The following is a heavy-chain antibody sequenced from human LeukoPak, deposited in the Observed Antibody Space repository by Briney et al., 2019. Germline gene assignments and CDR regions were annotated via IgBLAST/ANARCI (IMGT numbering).Heavy chain of an antibody. V-gene: IGHV3-64*01. CDR2: ISSNGGST. CDR1: GFTFSSYA. D-gene: IGHD4-17*01. J-gene: IGHJ4*02. CDR3: AKDVNGYGDYVIY. Sequence: GGSLRLSCAASGFTFSSYAMHWVRQAPGKGLEYVSAISSNGGSTYYANSVKGRFTISRDNSKNTLYLQMNSLRAEDTAVYYCAKDVNGYGDYVIYWGQGTLVTVSS.